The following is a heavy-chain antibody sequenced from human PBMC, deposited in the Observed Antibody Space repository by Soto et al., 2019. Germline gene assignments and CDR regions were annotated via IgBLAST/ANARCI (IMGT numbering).Heavy chain of an antibody. Sequence: PSQTLSLTCTVSGGPVSSASYYWNWIRQPPGKGLEWIAYVYYSGTTNYNPSLKSRVTISVDPSNSQFSLNLSSVTAADTAVYYCARLPRTGSPTHYFDSWGQGTLVNVSS. CDR2: VYYSGTT. D-gene: IGHD1-1*01. CDR3: ARLPRTGSPTHYFDS. CDR1: GGPVSSASYY. J-gene: IGHJ4*02. V-gene: IGHV4-61*01.